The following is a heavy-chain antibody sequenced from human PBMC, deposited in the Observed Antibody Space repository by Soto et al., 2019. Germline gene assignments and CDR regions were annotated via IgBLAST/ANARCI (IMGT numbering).Heavy chain of an antibody. CDR3: ARGATTVTNLDY. Sequence: ESGGGVVQPGRSLRLSCAASGFTFSSYGMHWVRQAPGKGLEWVAVIWYDGSNKYYADSVKGRFTISRDNSKNTLYLQMNSLRAEDTAVYYCARGATTVTNLDYWGQGTLVTVSS. CDR2: IWYDGSNK. CDR1: GFTFSSYG. J-gene: IGHJ4*02. D-gene: IGHD4-17*01. V-gene: IGHV3-33*01.